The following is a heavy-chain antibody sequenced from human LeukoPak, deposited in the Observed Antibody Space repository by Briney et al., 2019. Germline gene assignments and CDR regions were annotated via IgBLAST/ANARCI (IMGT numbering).Heavy chain of an antibody. J-gene: IGHJ3*02. Sequence: PGGSLRLSCAASGFTFSSYSMDWVRQAPGKGLEWVSSISGSGGYIYYADSVKGRFTISRDNAKNSLYLQMNSLRAKDTALYYCARAHCTADRCTPYAFDIWGQGTMVTVSS. V-gene: IGHV3-21*03. CDR1: GFTFSSYS. CDR2: ISGSGGYI. D-gene: IGHD2-8*02. CDR3: ARAHCTADRCTPYAFDI.